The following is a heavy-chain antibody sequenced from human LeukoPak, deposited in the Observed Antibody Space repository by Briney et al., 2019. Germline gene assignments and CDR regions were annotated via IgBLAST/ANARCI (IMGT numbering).Heavy chain of an antibody. CDR2: IWPSGST. Sequence: SETLSLTCSVSGGSISSGPYFWSWIRQSPGQGLEWIGYIWPSGSTNYNPSLKSRVTISVDTSKNQFSLKLSSVTAADTAVYYCARGFTTIGSYYYYMDVWGKGTTVTVSS. J-gene: IGHJ6*03. V-gene: IGHV4-30-2*06. CDR1: GGSISSGPYF. CDR3: ARGFTTIGSYYYYMDV. D-gene: IGHD5-12*01.